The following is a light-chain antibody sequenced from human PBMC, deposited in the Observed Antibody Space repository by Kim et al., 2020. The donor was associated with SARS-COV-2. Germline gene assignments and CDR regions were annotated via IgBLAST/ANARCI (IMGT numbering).Light chain of an antibody. J-gene: IGLJ3*02. CDR3: SAWDSSLSAWV. CDR1: SYNVGNQA. V-gene: IGLV10-54*01. CDR2: RND. Sequence: QAGLTQPPSVSRGLRQSATLTCTGNSYNVGNQAAVWLQQHQGHPPKLLSYRNDNRPSGISARLAASRSGSTASLTITGLQPEDEADYYCSAWDSSLSAWVFGGGTQLTVL.